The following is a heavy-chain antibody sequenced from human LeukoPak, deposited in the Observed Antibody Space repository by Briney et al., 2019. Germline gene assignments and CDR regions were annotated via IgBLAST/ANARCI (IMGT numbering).Heavy chain of an antibody. CDR2: INSDGSST. D-gene: IGHD6-13*01. CDR3: ARGEGYTRMDV. J-gene: IGHJ6*04. V-gene: IGHV3-74*01. CDR1: GFTFSSYW. Sequence: PGGSLRLSCAASGFTFSSYWMHWVRQAPGKGLVWVSRINSDGSSTSYADSVKGRFTISRDNAKNTLYLQMNSLRAEDTAVYYCARGEGYTRMDVWGKGTTVSVSS.